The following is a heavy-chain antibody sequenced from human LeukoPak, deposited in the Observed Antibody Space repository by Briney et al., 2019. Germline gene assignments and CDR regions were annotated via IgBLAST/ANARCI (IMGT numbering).Heavy chain of an antibody. Sequence: PGGSLRLSCAASGFTLSSYAMSWVRQAPGKGLEWGSAISGSGGSTYYADSVKGRFTISRDNSKNTLYLQMNSLRAEDTAVYYCAKAYAWADFSTVVNHWGQGTLVTVSS. V-gene: IGHV3-23*01. D-gene: IGHD4-23*01. J-gene: IGHJ5*02. CDR2: ISGSGGST. CDR3: AKAYAWADFSTVVNH. CDR1: GFTLSSYA.